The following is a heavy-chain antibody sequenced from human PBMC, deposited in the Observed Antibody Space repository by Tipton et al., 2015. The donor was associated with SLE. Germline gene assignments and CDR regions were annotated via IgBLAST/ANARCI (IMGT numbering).Heavy chain of an antibody. CDR3: ARASGGLLPFDY. Sequence: TLSLTCTVSGGSISSYYWSWIRQPPGKGLEWIGYIYYSGSTNYNPSLKSRVTISLDTSKNQLSLKVSSVTAADTAVHYCARASGGLLPFDYWGQGTLVTVSS. J-gene: IGHJ4*02. D-gene: IGHD3-22*01. V-gene: IGHV4-59*01. CDR1: GGSISSYY. CDR2: IYYSGST.